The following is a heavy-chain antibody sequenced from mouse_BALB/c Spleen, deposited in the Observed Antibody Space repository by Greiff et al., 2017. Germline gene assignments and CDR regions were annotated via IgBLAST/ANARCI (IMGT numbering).Heavy chain of an antibody. Sequence: EVKLVESGGGLVQPGGSRKLSCAASGFTFSSFGMHWVRQAPEKGLEWVAYISSGSSTIYYADTVKGRFTISRDNPKNTLFLQMTSLRSEDTAMYYCARGYYYGSSSFAYWGQGTLVTVSA. CDR3: ARGYYYGSSSFAY. CDR2: ISSGSSTI. V-gene: IGHV5-17*02. D-gene: IGHD1-1*01. J-gene: IGHJ3*01. CDR1: GFTFSSFG.